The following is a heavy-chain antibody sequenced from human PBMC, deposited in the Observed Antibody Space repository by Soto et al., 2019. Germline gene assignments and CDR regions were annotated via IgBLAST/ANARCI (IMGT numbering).Heavy chain of an antibody. D-gene: IGHD1-26*01. CDR3: AREGGVGATFDY. Sequence: QVQLVESGGGVVQPGRSLRLSCAASGFTFSSYGMHWVRQAPGKGLEWVAVIWYDGSNKYYADSVKGRFTISRDNSKNPLYLQMNSLRAEDTAVYYCAREGGVGATFDYWGQGTLVTVSS. CDR1: GFTFSSYG. CDR2: IWYDGSNK. V-gene: IGHV3-33*01. J-gene: IGHJ4*02.